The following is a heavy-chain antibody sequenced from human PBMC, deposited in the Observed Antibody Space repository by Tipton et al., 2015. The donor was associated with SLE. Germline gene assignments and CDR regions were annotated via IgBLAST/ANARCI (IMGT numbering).Heavy chain of an antibody. CDR1: DYSFSSYG. D-gene: IGHD2-15*01. V-gene: IGHV1-18*01. CDR3: ATHRRWSSPLDS. CDR2: FSPYSGNT. J-gene: IGHJ5*01. Sequence: QLVQSGAEVKKPGASVKVSCKASDYSFSSYGISWVRQAPGQGLEWIGWFSPYSGNTNPAQNLQGRVTMTADTSTSTAYMELRSLRSDDTAVYYCATHRRWSSPLDSRGQGTLVTVSS.